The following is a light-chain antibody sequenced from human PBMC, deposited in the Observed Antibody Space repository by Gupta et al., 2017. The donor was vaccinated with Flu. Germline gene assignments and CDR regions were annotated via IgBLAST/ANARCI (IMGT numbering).Light chain of an antibody. CDR3: QSFDSSRSAVV. V-gene: IGLV1-40*01. Sequence: QSMLTQPPSVSGAPGQRVTISCTESSSNSGAYYDVHWYQHLPGTAPKLLIFTNTNRPSGVPDRFSGSKSGTSVYLVITGLQAEDEAVYYCQSFDSSRSAVVFGGGTKLTVL. CDR2: TNT. J-gene: IGLJ2*01. CDR1: SSNSGAYYD.